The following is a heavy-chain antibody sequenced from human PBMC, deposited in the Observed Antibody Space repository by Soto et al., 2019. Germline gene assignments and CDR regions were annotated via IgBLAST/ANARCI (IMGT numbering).Heavy chain of an antibody. CDR3: AKPRSRILVMGGMDV. CDR1: GFTFSSYA. J-gene: IGHJ6*02. V-gene: IGHV3-23*01. CDR2: ISGSGGST. Sequence: GGSLRLSCAASGFTFSSYAMSWVRQAPGKGLEWVSAISGSGGSTYYADSVKGRFTISRDNSKNTLYLQMNSLRAEDTAVYYCAKPRSRILVMGGMDVWGQGTTVTVSS. D-gene: IGHD2-15*01.